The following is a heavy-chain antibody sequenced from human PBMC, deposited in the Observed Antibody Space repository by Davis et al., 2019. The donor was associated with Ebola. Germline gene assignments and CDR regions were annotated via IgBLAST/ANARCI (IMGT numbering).Heavy chain of an antibody. Sequence: GESLKISCAASGFTFSSYAMHWVRQAPGKGLEWVAVISYDGSNKYYADSVKGRFTISRDNSKNTLYLQMNSLRAEDTAVYFCARVNHRETNYDTDYWAQGTLVTVSS. J-gene: IGHJ4*02. CDR2: ISYDGSNK. D-gene: IGHD3-22*01. CDR1: GFTFSSYA. V-gene: IGHV3-30*14. CDR3: ARVNHRETNYDTDY.